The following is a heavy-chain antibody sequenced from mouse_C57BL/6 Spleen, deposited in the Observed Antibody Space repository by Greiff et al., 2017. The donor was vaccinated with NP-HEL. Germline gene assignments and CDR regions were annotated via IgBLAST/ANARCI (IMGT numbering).Heavy chain of an antibody. J-gene: IGHJ3*01. CDR3: ASDGYYPFAY. Sequence: EVQLQESGPVLVKPGASVKMSCKASGYTFTDYYMNWVKQSHGKSLEWIGVINPYNGGTSYNQKFKGKATLTVDKSSSTAYMELNSLTSEDSAVYYCASDGYYPFAYWGQGTLVTVSA. V-gene: IGHV1-19*01. D-gene: IGHD2-3*01. CDR2: INPYNGGT. CDR1: GYTFTDYY.